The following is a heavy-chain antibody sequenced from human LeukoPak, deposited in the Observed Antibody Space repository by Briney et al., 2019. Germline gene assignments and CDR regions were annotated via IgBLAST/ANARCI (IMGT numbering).Heavy chain of an antibody. CDR1: GGSISSSSYY. V-gene: IGHV4-39*01. Sequence: SETLSLTCTVSGGSISSSSYYWGWIRQPPGKGLEWIGSIYYSGSTYYNPSLKSRVTISVDTSKNQFSLKLSSVTAADTAVYYCARHSYCSGGSCYVGGWFDPWGQGTLVTVSS. J-gene: IGHJ5*02. CDR3: ARHSYCSGGSCYVGGWFDP. D-gene: IGHD2-15*01. CDR2: IYYSGST.